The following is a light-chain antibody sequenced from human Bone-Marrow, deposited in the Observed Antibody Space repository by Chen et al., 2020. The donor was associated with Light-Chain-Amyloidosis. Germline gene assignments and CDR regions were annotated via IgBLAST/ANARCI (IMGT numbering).Light chain of an antibody. J-gene: IGLJ2*01. CDR1: DLPTKY. V-gene: IGLV3-25*03. CDR3: QSADSSGTYAVI. Sequence: SYALTQPPSVSVSPGQTARITCSGDDLPTKYAYWYQQKPGQAPVLVIHRDTERPSGISERLSGSTSGTTATLTISGVQAEDEADYHCQSADSSGTYAVIFGGGTKLTVL. CDR2: RDT.